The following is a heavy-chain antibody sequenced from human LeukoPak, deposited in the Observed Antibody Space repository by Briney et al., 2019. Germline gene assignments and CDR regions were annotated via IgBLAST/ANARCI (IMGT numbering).Heavy chain of an antibody. V-gene: IGHV4-4*07. CDR1: GGSISSYY. D-gene: IGHD2-2*01. J-gene: IGHJ3*02. CDR2: IYTSGST. Sequence: SETLSLTCTVSGGSISSYYWSWIRQPAGKGLEWIRRIYTSGSTNYNPSLKSRVTMSVDTSKNQFSLKLSSVTAADTAVYYCARYCSSTSCYSAFDIWGQGTMVTVSS. CDR3: ARYCSSTSCYSAFDI.